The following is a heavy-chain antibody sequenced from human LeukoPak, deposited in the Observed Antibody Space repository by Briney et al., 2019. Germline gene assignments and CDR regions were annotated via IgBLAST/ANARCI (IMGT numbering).Heavy chain of an antibody. CDR1: GGTFSSYA. D-gene: IGHD3-22*01. Sequence: SVKVSCKASGGTFSSYAISWVRQAPGQGLEWMGGIIPIFGTANYAQKFQGRVTITADKSTSTAYMELSSLRSEDTAVYYCAKRWDYYDSSGPVPGAFDIWGQGTMVTVSS. V-gene: IGHV1-69*06. CDR3: AKRWDYYDSSGPVPGAFDI. CDR2: IIPIFGTA. J-gene: IGHJ3*02.